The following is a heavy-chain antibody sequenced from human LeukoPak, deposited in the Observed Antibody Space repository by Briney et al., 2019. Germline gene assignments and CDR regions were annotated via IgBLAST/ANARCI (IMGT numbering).Heavy chain of an antibody. CDR1: GFTFSSYS. D-gene: IGHD3-22*01. V-gene: IGHV3-48*01. J-gene: IGHJ4*02. CDR2: ISSSSSTI. Sequence: GGSLRLSCAASGFTFSSYSMNWVRQAPGKGLEWVSYISSSSSTIYYADSVKGRFTISRDNAKNTLYLQMNSLRAEDTAVYYCSRSGYYDSSGYYYLVREYWGQGTLVTVSS. CDR3: SRSGYYDSSGYYYLVREY.